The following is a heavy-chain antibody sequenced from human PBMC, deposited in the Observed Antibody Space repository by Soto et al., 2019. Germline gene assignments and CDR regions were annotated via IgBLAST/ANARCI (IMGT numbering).Heavy chain of an antibody. Sequence: QITLKESGPTLVNPTQTLTLTCTFSGFSLSTSGVGVGWIRQPPGKALEWLALIYWDDDKRYSPSLKSRLTITKDTSKNQVVLTMTNMDPVDTATYYCAHRRRTGLSGSGFFGYWGQGTLVTVSS. CDR1: GFSLSTSGVG. V-gene: IGHV2-5*02. D-gene: IGHD2-15*01. CDR3: AHRRRTGLSGSGFFGY. CDR2: IYWDDDK. J-gene: IGHJ4*02.